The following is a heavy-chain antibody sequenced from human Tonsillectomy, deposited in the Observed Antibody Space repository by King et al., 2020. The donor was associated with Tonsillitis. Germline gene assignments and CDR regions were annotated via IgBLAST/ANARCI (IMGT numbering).Heavy chain of an antibody. CDR3: TRASPDDDGSGYIDY. CDR1: GGSISNGDYS. J-gene: IGHJ4*02. Sequence: QLQESGSGLVKSSQTLSLTCTVSGGSISNGDYSWNWIRQPPGKGLEWIGYIYHTGSTHYSPSLKSRVSISVDRSKNQFSLKLSSATAADTAVYYCTRASPDDDGSGYIDYWGQGTLVTVSS. CDR2: IYHTGST. V-gene: IGHV4-30-2*01. D-gene: IGHD3-22*01.